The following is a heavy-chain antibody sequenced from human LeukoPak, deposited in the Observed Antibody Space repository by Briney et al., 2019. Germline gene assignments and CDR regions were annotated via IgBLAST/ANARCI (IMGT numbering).Heavy chain of an antibody. D-gene: IGHD2-15*01. V-gene: IGHV4-39*01. CDR1: GGSISSSSYY. Sequence: SETLSLTCTVSGGSISSSSYYWGWIRQPPGKGLEWIGSIYYSGSTYYNPSLKSRVTISVDTSKNQFSLKLSSVTAADTAVYYCARQPVVVVVAATSXFXPWXXXTXVTV. CDR3: ARQPVVVVVAATSXFXP. CDR2: IYYSGST. J-gene: IGHJ5*02.